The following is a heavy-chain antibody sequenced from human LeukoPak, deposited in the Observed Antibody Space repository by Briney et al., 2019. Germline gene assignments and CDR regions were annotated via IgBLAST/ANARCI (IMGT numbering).Heavy chain of an antibody. D-gene: IGHD5-24*01. V-gene: IGHV4-38-2*01. CDR1: GYSISSGYD. CDR3: ARGPDGYNSQY. CDR2: ISHSGST. J-gene: IGHJ4*02. Sequence: PSETLSLTCVVSGYSISSGYDWGWIRQPPEKGLEWIGSISHSGSTHYNPSLKSRVTISVDTSKNQFSLKLSSVTAADTAVYYCARGPDGYNSQYWGQGTLVTVSS.